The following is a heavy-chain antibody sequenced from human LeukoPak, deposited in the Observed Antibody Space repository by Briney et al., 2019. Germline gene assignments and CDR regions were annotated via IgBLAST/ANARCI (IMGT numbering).Heavy chain of an antibody. V-gene: IGHV3-48*03. Sequence: PGGPLRLSCAASGFTFSDYEMNWVRQAPGKGLEWVSYISRSSSTIYYADSVKGRFTISRDNAKNSLYLQMNSLRAEDTAVYYCARRVIVVGLDYWGQGTLVTVSS. D-gene: IGHD3-22*01. CDR1: GFTFSDYE. CDR3: ARRVIVVGLDY. J-gene: IGHJ4*02. CDR2: ISRSSSTI.